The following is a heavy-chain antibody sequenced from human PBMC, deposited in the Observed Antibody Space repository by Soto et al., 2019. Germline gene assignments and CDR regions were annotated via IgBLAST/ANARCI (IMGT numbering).Heavy chain of an antibody. Sequence: PGGSLRLSCAASGFTFGSYSISWIRQPPGKGLEWVATISVSGESTYYEDSVKGRFAISRDNSKSTLYLQMNSLRAEDTVVYHCAKGGDYWYFDIWGRGTLVTVSS. CDR3: AKGGDYWYFDI. J-gene: IGHJ2*01. CDR1: GFTFGSYS. CDR2: ISVSGEST. D-gene: IGHD3-10*01. V-gene: IGHV3-23*01.